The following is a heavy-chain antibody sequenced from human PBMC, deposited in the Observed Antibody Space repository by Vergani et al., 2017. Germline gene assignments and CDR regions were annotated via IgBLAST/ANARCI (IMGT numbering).Heavy chain of an antibody. CDR3: AKEGYDSSGYYPIYWYFDL. CDR1: GFTFSSYA. CDR2: ISGSGGST. V-gene: IGHV3-23*04. J-gene: IGHJ2*01. D-gene: IGHD3-22*01. Sequence: EVQLVESGGGLVQPGGSLRLSCAASGFTFSSYAMSWVRQAPGKGLEWVSAISGSGGSTYYADSVKGRFTISRDNSKNTLYLQMNSLRAEDTAVYYCAKEGYDSSGYYPIYWYFDLWGRGTLVTVSS.